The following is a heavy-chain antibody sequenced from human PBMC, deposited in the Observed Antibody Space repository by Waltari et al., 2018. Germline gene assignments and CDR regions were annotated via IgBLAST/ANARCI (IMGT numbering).Heavy chain of an antibody. CDR2: IHPSGTS. CDR1: GVPLRSGESS. V-gene: IGHV4-30-4*08. J-gene: IGHJ4*02. CDR3: ARGATLFDF. Sequence: QLQLQESGPSLVQPSETLSRTRSVLGVPLRSGESSWDWIREPPARGLEWIGYIHPSGTSDYNPSLKSRISMSMDTSGNQFSLQLDSMTAADSAMYYCARGATLFDFWGPGTLVTVSS. D-gene: IGHD1-26*01.